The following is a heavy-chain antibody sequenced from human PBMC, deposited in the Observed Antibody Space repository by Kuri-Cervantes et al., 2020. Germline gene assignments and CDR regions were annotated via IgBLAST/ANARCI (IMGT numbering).Heavy chain of an antibody. J-gene: IGHJ6*02. D-gene: IGHD3-10*01. CDR3: ARPINAYGSGSYYNVQYYYGMDV. CDR2: IIPIFGTA. V-gene: IGHV1-69*13. CDR1: GGTFSSYA. Sequence: SVKVSCKASGGTFSSYAISWVRQAPGQGLEWMGGIIPIFGTANYAQKFQGRVTITADESTSTAYMELSSLRSEDTAVYYCARPINAYGSGSYYNVQYYYGMDVWGQGTTVTVSS.